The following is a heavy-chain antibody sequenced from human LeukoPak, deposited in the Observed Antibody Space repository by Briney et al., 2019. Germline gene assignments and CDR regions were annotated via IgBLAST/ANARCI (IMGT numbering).Heavy chain of an antibody. D-gene: IGHD6-19*01. J-gene: IGHJ3*02. CDR2: ISYDGSNK. CDR1: GFTFSSYA. Sequence: PGGSLRLSCAASGFTFSSYAVHWVRQTPGKGLEWVAVISYDGSNKYYADSVKGRFTISRDNSKNTLYLQMNSLRAEDTALYYCAKARVRYSSGWYSAFDIWGQGTMVTVSS. V-gene: IGHV3-30-3*01. CDR3: AKARVRYSSGWYSAFDI.